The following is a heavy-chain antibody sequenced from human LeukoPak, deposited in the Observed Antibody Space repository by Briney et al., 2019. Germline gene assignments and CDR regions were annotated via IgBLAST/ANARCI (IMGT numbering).Heavy chain of an antibody. CDR2: IYHSGRA. V-gene: IGHV4-4*09. CDR1: GGSISGYY. CDR3: ARSYCGGDCYSGGGIVDY. D-gene: IGHD2-21*02. Sequence: PETLSLTCTVSGGSISGYYWSWIRQPPGKGLEWIGYIYHSGRANYNPSLRSRVTISVDTSKNQFSLKLSSVAAADTAVYYCARSYCGGDCYSGGGIVDYWGQGTLVTVSS. J-gene: IGHJ4*02.